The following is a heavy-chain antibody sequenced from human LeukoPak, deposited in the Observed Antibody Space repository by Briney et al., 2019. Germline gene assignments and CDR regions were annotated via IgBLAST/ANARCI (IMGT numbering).Heavy chain of an antibody. CDR2: ISAYNGDT. CDR3: ARDPSNSSGRYVLFDF. V-gene: IGHV1-18*01. D-gene: IGHD6-19*01. Sequence: ASVKVSCKASGYTFTRYGISWVRQAPGQGLEWMGWISAYNGDTNYAQSLQGRVTMTTDTSTSTAYMELRSLRSGDTAVYYCARDPSNSSGRYVLFDFWGQGTLVTVSS. CDR1: GYTFTRYG. J-gene: IGHJ4*02.